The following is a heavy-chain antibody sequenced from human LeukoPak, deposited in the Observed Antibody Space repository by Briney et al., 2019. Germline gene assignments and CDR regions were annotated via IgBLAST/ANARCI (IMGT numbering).Heavy chain of an antibody. CDR1: GGSISSYY. CDR3: ARLYYYDSSGFHDAFDI. D-gene: IGHD3-22*01. J-gene: IGHJ3*02. Sequence: PSETLSPTCTVSGGSISSYYWSWIRQPPGKGLEWIGYIYYSGSTNYNPSLKSRVTISVDTSKNQFSLKLSSVTAADTAAYYCARLYYYDSSGFHDAFDIWGQGTMVTVSS. CDR2: IYYSGST. V-gene: IGHV4-59*08.